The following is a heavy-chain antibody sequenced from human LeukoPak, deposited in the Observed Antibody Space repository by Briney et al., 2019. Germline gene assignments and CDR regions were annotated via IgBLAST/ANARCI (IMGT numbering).Heavy chain of an antibody. CDR2: IYYSGST. CDR1: VVSLSSYH. CDR3: ARDTLLGSEYYYYMDV. V-gene: IGHV4-59*01. J-gene: IGHJ6*03. Sequence: SETLSLTCTVSVVSLSSYHWSWIRQPPGKGLEWIGYIYYSGSTNYNPSLKSRVTISVDTSKNQFSLKLSSVTAADTAVYYCARDTLLGSEYYYYMDVWGKGTTVTVSS. D-gene: IGHD3-22*01.